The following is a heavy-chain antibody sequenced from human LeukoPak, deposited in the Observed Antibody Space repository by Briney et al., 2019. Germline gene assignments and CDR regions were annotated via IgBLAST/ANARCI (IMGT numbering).Heavy chain of an antibody. CDR1: GGSFSGYY. J-gene: IGHJ4*02. CDR2: IYTSGST. CDR3: ARDSLGPFDY. V-gene: IGHV4-4*07. Sequence: SETLSLTCAVYGGSFSGYYWSWIRQPAGKGLEWIGRIYTSGSTNYNPSLKSRVTISVDTSKNQFSLKLSSVTAADTAVYYCARDSLGPFDYWGQGTLVTVSS.